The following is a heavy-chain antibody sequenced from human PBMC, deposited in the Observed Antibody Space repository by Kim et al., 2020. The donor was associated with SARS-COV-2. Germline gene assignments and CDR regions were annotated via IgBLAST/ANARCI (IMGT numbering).Heavy chain of an antibody. J-gene: IGHJ6*03. Sequence: PSLKSRVTISVDTSKNQFSLKLSSVTAADTAVYYCAREGQIWYYYMDVWGKGTTVTVSS. V-gene: IGHV4-34*01. CDR3: AREGQIWYYYMDV.